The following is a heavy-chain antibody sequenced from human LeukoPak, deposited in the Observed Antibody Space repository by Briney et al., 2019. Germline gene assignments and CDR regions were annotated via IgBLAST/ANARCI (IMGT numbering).Heavy chain of an antibody. D-gene: IGHD3-3*01. Sequence: PSETLSLTCTVSGGSISSSNRWSWVRQPPGKGLEWIGEIYHSGSTNYNPSLKSRVTISVDKSKNQFSLNLTSVTAADTAVYYCARDYDVLSGNYVDYWGQGTLVTVSS. CDR3: ARDYDVLSGNYVDY. J-gene: IGHJ4*02. CDR1: GGSISSSNR. V-gene: IGHV4-4*02. CDR2: IYHSGST.